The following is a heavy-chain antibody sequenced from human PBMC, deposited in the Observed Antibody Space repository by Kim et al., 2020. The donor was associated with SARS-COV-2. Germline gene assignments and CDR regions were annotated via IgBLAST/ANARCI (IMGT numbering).Heavy chain of an antibody. V-gene: IGHV3-30*04. J-gene: IGHJ6*02. CDR3: ARALAGLD. CDR2: ISYDGSNK. Sequence: GGSLRLSCAASGFTFSSYAMHWVRQAPGKGLEWVAVISYDGSNKYYADSVKGRFTISRDNSKNTLYLQMNSLRAEDTAVYYCARALAGLDWGQGTTVTVSS. D-gene: IGHD1-1*01. CDR1: GFTFSSYA.